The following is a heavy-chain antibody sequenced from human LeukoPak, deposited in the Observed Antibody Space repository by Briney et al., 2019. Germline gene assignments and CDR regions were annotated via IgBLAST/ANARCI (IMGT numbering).Heavy chain of an antibody. V-gene: IGHV3-30-3*01. CDR3: ARDGIAVAGIAFDI. D-gene: IGHD6-19*01. CDR1: GFTFSSYA. Sequence: GGSLRLSCAASGFTFSSYAMHWVRQAPGKGLEWVAVISYDGSNKYYADSVKGRFTISRDNSKNTLYLQMNSLRAEDTAVYYCARDGIAVAGIAFDIWGQGTMVTVSS. J-gene: IGHJ3*02. CDR2: ISYDGSNK.